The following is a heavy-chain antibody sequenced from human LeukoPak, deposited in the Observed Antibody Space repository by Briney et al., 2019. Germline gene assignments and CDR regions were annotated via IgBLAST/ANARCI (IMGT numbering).Heavy chain of an antibody. J-gene: IGHJ5*02. CDR1: GDSITGRY. V-gene: IGHV4-59*11. Sequence: SETLSLTCSVSGDSITGRYWSWIRQPPGKSLEWIGYMYDSGRTLYNPSLKSRVTISVDTSKNQFSLKLSSVTAADTAVYYCASVSGVYDSSGYLYPWGQGTLVTVSS. CDR2: MYDSGRT. D-gene: IGHD3-22*01. CDR3: ASVSGVYDSSGYLYP.